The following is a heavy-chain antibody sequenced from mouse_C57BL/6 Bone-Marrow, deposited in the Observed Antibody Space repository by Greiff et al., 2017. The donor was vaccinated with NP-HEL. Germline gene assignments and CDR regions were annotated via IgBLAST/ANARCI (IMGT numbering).Heavy chain of an antibody. CDR1: GYSITSGYY. D-gene: IGHD2-2*01. J-gene: IGHJ2*01. V-gene: IGHV3-6*01. CDR3: AREWLRRGYYFDY. Sequence: EVKLQESGPGLVKPSQSLSLPCSVTGYSITSGYYWNWIRQFPGNKLEWMGYISYDGSNNYNPSLKNRISITRDTSKNQFFLKLNSVTTEDTATDDCAREWLRRGYYFDYWGQGTTLTVSS. CDR2: ISYDGSN.